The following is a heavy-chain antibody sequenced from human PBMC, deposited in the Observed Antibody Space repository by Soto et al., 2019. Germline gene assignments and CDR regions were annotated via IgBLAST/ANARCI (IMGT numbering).Heavy chain of an antibody. J-gene: IGHJ4*02. CDR1: GGSISGGAYS. Sequence: QLQLQESGSGLVKPSQTLSLTCAVSGGSISGGAYSWSWIRQPPGKGLEWIGYIYHSGTTYYHPSLRSRVAISVDTSKSQFSLKLSSVAAADTAIYYCVRALYYFDSWGQGTLVTVSS. V-gene: IGHV4-30-2*01. CDR3: VRALYYFDS. CDR2: IYHSGTT.